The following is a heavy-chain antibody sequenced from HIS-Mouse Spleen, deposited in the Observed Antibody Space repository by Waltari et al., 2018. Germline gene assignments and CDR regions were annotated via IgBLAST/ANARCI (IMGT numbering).Heavy chain of an antibody. CDR3: ARGALSSSWGIDY. D-gene: IGHD6-13*01. J-gene: IGHJ4*02. CDR1: GYTFTCYG. CDR2: ISAYNGNT. V-gene: IGHV1-18*01. Sequence: QLQLVQSGAEVKKPGAPVKVSGKVSGYTFTCYGISWGRRAPGQGLEWMGWISAYNGNTNYAQNLQGRVTMTTDTSTSTAYMELRSLRSDDTAVYYCARGALSSSWGIDYWGQGTLVTVSS.